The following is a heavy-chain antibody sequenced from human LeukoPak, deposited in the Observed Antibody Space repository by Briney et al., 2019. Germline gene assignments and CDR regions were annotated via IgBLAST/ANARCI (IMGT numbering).Heavy chain of an antibody. CDR2: IYTSGST. Sequence: RSSETLSLTCTVSGGSISSYYWSWIRQPAGKGLEWIGRIYTSGSTNYNPPLKSRVTMSVDTSKNQFSLKLSSVTAADTAVYYCARDRGRGGVLDYWGQGTLVTVSS. J-gene: IGHJ4*02. CDR3: ARDRGRGGVLDY. D-gene: IGHD5-24*01. V-gene: IGHV4-4*07. CDR1: GGSISSYY.